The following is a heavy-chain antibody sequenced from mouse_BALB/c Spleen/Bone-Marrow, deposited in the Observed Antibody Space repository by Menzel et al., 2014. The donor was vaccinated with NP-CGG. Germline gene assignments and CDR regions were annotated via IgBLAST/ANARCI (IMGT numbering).Heavy chain of an antibody. CDR1: GYTFTSYY. Sequence: QVQLKDSGAELVKPGASVKLSCKASGYTFTSYYMYWVKQRPGQGLEWIGEINPSNGGADFSEKFKIKATLTVDKSSSTAYMQLSSLTSEDSAVYYCTTSRGYSWFAYWGQGTLVTVSA. CDR3: TTSRGYSWFAY. J-gene: IGHJ3*01. V-gene: IGHV1S81*02. D-gene: IGHD2-2*01. CDR2: INPSNGGA.